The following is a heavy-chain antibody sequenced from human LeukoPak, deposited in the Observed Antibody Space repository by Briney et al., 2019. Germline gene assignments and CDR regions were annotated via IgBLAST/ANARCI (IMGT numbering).Heavy chain of an antibody. J-gene: IGHJ6*03. CDR2: IYSGGST. CDR3: ARGARYCTSTSCQVRYYMDV. V-gene: IGHV3-66*01. CDR1: GFTVSSNY. D-gene: IGHD2-2*01. Sequence: PGGSLRLSCAASGFTVSSNYMSWVRQAPGKGLEWVSVIYSGGSTYYADSVKGRFTISRDNAKNTLYLQMNSLRDEDTAVYYCARGARYCTSTSCQVRYYMDVWDKGTTVTISS.